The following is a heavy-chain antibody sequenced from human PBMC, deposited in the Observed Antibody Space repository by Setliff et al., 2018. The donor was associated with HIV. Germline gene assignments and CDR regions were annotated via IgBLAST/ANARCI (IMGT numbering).Heavy chain of an antibody. CDR3: ARISQLLDYAMDV. CDR1: GGSISRNYY. CDR2: FHYSGRI. J-gene: IGHJ6*02. D-gene: IGHD6-13*01. Sequence: SETLSLTCNVSGGSISRNYYWGWIRQPPDKGLEWIGSFHYSGRIYYNPTLKSRVTMSVDRSKNHLSLNVTSVTAADTAVYYCARISQLLDYAMDVWGQGTTVTVSS. V-gene: IGHV4-39*02.